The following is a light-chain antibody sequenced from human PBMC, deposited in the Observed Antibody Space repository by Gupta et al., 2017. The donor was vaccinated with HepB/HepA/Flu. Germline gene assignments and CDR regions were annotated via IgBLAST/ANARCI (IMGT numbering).Light chain of an antibody. Sequence: SYVLTQPPSVSVAPGAPARISCGGNNIGSKSVHWYQQKPGQAPVLVIYYDSDRPSGIPERFSGSNSGNTDTLTISRVEAGDEADYYCQVWDSSSDHAVFGGGTKLTVL. CDR1: NIGSKS. J-gene: IGLJ2*01. CDR2: YDS. CDR3: QVWDSSSDHAV. V-gene: IGLV3-21*04.